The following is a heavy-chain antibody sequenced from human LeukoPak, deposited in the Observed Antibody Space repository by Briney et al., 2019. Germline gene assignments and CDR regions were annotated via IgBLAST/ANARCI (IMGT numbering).Heavy chain of an antibody. CDR1: GFTVSSNY. D-gene: IGHD5-12*01. V-gene: IGHV3-53*01. CDR2: IYSGGST. Sequence: GGSLRLSCAASGFTVSSNYMSWVRQAPGKGLEWVSVIYSGGSTYYAESVRGRFTISRDSSKNTLDLQMNSLRAEDTAVYYCARGEGGYDSNFDFWGQGTLVTVSS. CDR3: ARGEGGYDSNFDF. J-gene: IGHJ4*02.